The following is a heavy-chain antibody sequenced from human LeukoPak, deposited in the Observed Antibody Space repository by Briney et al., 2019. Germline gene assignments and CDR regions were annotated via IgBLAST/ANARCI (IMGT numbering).Heavy chain of an antibody. CDR1: GYTFTSYY. CDR2: INPNSGGT. V-gene: IGHV1-2*02. CDR3: AREYYDILTGYFFDY. D-gene: IGHD3-9*01. J-gene: IGHJ4*02. Sequence: ASVKVSCKASGYTFTSYYMHWVRQAPGQGLEWMGWINPNSGGTNYAQKFQGRVTMTRDTSISTAYMELSRLRSDDTAVYYCAREYYDILTGYFFDYWGQGTLVTVSS.